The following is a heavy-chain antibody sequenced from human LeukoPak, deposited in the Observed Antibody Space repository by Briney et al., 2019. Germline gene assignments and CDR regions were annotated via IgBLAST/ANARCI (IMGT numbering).Heavy chain of an antibody. J-gene: IGHJ6*02. D-gene: IGHD3-9*01. V-gene: IGHV4-34*01. CDR3: ARWAPGYDILTGYYYYGMDV. Sequence: PSETLSLTCAVYGGSFSGYYWSWIRQPPGKGLEWIGEINHSGSTNYNPSLKSRVTISVATSKNQFSLKLSSVTAADTAVYYCARWAPGYDILTGYYYYGMDVWGQGTTVTVSS. CDR1: GGSFSGYY. CDR2: INHSGST.